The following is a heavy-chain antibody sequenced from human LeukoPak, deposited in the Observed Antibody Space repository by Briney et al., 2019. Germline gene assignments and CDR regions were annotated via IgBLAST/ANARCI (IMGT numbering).Heavy chain of an antibody. CDR1: GFTFSSYW. D-gene: IGHD4-17*01. J-gene: IGHJ5*02. Sequence: GGSLRLSCAASGFTFSSYWMHWVRQAPGKGLVWVSRINTDGSSTSYADSVKGRFTISRDNAKNTLYLQMNSLRAEDTAVYYCARGPPDYGDANWFDPWGQGTLVTVSS. V-gene: IGHV3-74*01. CDR2: INTDGSST. CDR3: ARGPPDYGDANWFDP.